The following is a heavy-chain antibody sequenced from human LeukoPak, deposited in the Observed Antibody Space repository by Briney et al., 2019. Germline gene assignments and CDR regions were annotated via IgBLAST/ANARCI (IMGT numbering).Heavy chain of an antibody. J-gene: IGHJ4*02. CDR1: GFIFSNFW. V-gene: IGHV3-74*01. D-gene: IGHD3-10*01. CDR3: GRGMRDYYGLDY. CDR2: INSDGRTT. Sequence: GGSLRLSCAASGFIFSNFWMHWVRQVPGKGLVWVSHINSDGRTTDYADSVRGRFTISRDNAKNTLYLQMNRLTVEDSAVYYCGRGMRDYYGLDYWGQGFLVTVSS.